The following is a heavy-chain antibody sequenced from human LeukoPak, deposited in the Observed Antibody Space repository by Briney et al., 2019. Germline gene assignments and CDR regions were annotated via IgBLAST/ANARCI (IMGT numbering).Heavy chain of an antibody. V-gene: IGHV3-33*08. Sequence: QPGRSLRLSCAASGFTFSSHGMHWVRQAPGKGLEWVALIWYDGSSKHYADSVRGRFTISRDNSKNTLYLQMNSLRAEDTAVYYCARDFELSHWGQGTLVTVSS. CDR1: GFTFSSHG. D-gene: IGHD3-16*02. CDR3: ARDFELSH. CDR2: IWYDGSSK. J-gene: IGHJ4*02.